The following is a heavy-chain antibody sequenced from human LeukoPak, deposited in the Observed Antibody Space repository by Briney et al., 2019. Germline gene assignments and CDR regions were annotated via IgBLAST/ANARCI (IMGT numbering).Heavy chain of an antibody. D-gene: IGHD5-12*01. CDR1: GYTLTELS. J-gene: IGHJ3*02. CDR2: FDPEDGET. V-gene: IGHV1-24*01. Sequence: ASVKVSCKVSGYTLTELSMHWVRQAPGKGLEWMGGFDPEDGETIYAQKFQGRVTMTGDTSTDTAYMELSSLRSEDTAVYYCATKVADPTAFDIWGQGTMVTVSS. CDR3: ATKVADPTAFDI.